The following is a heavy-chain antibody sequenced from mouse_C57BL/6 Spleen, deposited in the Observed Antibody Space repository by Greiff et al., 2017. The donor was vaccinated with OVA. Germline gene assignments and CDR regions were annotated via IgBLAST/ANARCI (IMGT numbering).Heavy chain of an antibody. J-gene: IGHJ2*01. V-gene: IGHV1-9*01. CDR1: GYTFTGSW. CDR3: ARRGSNYIDY. Sequence: QVQLQQSGAELMKPGASVKLSCKATGYTFTGSWLGGVKQRPGHGLEWIGEILPGVGSTNYNEKFKGKATFTADTSSNTAYMQLSSLTTEDSAIYYCARRGSNYIDYWGQGTTLTVSS. D-gene: IGHD5-1*01. CDR2: ILPGVGST.